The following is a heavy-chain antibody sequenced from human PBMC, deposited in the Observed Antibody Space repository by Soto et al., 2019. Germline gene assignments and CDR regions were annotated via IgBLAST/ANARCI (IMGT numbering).Heavy chain of an antibody. D-gene: IGHD6-19*01. CDR1: GFTFSSYW. CDR3: ARDLNSSGWELDY. J-gene: IGHJ4*02. V-gene: IGHV3-7*01. Sequence: GGSLRLSCAASGFTFSSYWMSWVRQAPGKGLEWVANIKQDGNEKYYVDSVKGRFTISRDNAKNSLYLQMNSLRAEDTAVYYCARDLNSSGWELDYWGQGTQVTVSS. CDR2: IKQDGNEK.